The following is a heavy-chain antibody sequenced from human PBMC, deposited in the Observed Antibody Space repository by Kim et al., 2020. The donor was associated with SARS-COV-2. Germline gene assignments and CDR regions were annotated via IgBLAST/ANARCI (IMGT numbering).Heavy chain of an antibody. D-gene: IGHD3-3*01. CDR3: AKVISTLDFWSGYYIGFDY. V-gene: IGHV3-23*01. J-gene: IGHJ4*02. Sequence: GRFTSSRDNTKNTLYLQMNSLRAEDTAVYYCAKVISTLDFWSGYYIGFDYWGQGTLVTVSS.